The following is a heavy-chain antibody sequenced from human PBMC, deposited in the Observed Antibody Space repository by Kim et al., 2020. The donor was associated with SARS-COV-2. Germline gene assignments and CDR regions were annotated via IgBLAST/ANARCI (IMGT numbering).Heavy chain of an antibody. CDR2: ISGSGGST. Sequence: GGSLRLSCAASGFTFSSYMMSWVRQAPGKGLEWVSAISGSGGSTYYADSVKRRFTISRDNSKNTLYLQMNSLRAEEDTAIYYCAKELVPTGDLFDYRGQGTLVTVSS. J-gene: IGHJ4*02. CDR1: GFTFSSYM. CDR3: AKELVPTGDLFDY. D-gene: IGHD7-27*01. V-gene: IGHV3-23*01.